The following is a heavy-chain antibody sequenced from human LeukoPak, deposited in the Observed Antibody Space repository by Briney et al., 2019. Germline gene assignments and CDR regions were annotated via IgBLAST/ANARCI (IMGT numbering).Heavy chain of an antibody. J-gene: IGHJ4*02. CDR2: ISGSGGST. CDR1: GFTFSSYA. D-gene: IGHD3-10*01. CDR3: AKDFTLGRWFGELSGYYFDY. Sequence: PGGSLRLSCAASGFTFSSYAMSWVRQAPGKGLEWVSAISGSGGSTYYADSVKGRFTISRDNSKNTLYLQMNSLRAEDTAVYYCAKDFTLGRWFGELSGYYFDYWGQGTLVTVSS. V-gene: IGHV3-23*01.